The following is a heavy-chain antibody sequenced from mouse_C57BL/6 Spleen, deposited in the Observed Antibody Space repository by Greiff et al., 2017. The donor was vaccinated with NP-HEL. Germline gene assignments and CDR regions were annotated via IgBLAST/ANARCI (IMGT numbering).Heavy chain of an antibody. CDR2: INPNNGGT. D-gene: IGHD2-5*01. V-gene: IGHV1-26*01. J-gene: IGHJ2*01. CDR1: GYTFTDYY. Sequence: EVQLQQSGPELVKPGASVKISCKASGYTFTDYYMNWVKQSHGKSLEWIGDINPNNGGTSYNQKFKGKATLTVDKSSSTAYMELRSLTSEDSAVYYCSHYYSNYQYYFDYWGQGTTLTVSS. CDR3: SHYYSNYQYYFDY.